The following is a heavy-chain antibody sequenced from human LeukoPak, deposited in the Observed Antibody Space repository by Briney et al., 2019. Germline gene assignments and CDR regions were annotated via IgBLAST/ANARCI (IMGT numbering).Heavy chain of an antibody. CDR3: ARVVYRGENWFDP. CDR2: IFSNGNT. V-gene: IGHV4-59*02. D-gene: IGHD3-10*01. J-gene: IGHJ5*02. CDR1: SGLVSSDY. Sequence: PSETPSLTCTVYSGLVSSDYWTWIRQPPGKGLEWVGYIFSNGNTEYSPALESRATISVDTSKNQCSLKLTSVTAADTAVYYCARVVYRGENWFDPWGQGTLVTVSS.